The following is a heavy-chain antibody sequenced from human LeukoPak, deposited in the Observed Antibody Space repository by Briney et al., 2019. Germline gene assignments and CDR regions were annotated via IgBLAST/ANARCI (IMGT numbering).Heavy chain of an antibody. CDR1: GFTFSGYP. D-gene: IGHD3-9*01. J-gene: IGHJ4*02. CDR2: ISYDGSNK. V-gene: IGHV3-30-3*02. Sequence: PGGSLRLSCAASGFTFSGYPIHWVRQAPGKGLEWVAVISYDGSNKYYADPVKGRFTISRDNSKNTLYLQMNSLRADDTAVYYCAKDFEYYDILQARLPFEYWGQGTLVTVSS. CDR3: AKDFEYYDILQARLPFEY.